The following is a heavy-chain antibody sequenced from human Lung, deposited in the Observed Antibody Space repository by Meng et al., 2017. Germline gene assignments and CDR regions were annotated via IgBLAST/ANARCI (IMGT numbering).Heavy chain of an antibody. V-gene: IGHV3-15*01. CDR2: IKSNTDGGTA. CDR1: GFDFNNAW. Sequence: EVHLVEFGGDLVKPGGSLRLSCAASGFDFNNAWMSWVRQAPGKGLEWVGRIKSNTDGGTAEYAAPVTGRFTISRDDSKSTLYLQMSGLRIDDTGVYYCTWDDKAVSDYWGQGTLVTVSS. CDR3: TWDDKAVSDY. J-gene: IGHJ4*02. D-gene: IGHD1-26*01.